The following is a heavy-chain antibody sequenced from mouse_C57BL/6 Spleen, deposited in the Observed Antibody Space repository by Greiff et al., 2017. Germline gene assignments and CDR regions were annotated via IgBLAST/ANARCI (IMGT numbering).Heavy chain of an antibody. Sequence: QVQLQQSGAELVKPGASVKMSCKASGYTFTTYPIAWMQQNHGKSLAWIGNFHPYNDDTKYNEKFKGKATLTVEKSSSTVYLVLSRVTADDSAVYYDARRDYDYDWFAYWGQGTLVTVSA. D-gene: IGHD2-4*01. V-gene: IGHV1-47*01. CDR2: FHPYNDDT. CDR3: ARRDYDYDWFAY. J-gene: IGHJ3*01. CDR1: GYTFTTYP.